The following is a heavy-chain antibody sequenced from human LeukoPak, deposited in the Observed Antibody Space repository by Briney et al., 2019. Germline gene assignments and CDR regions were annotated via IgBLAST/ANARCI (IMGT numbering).Heavy chain of an antibody. CDR3: AKDDYYGSGCYPRYFDL. CDR2: IGTTGTT. D-gene: IGHD3-10*01. J-gene: IGHJ2*01. CDR1: GLTFSNYD. Sequence: GGSLRLSCAASGLTFSNYDLNWVRQAPGKGLEWDSGIGTTGTTFYADSVKGRFTISRDNAKNSLYLQMNSLRAEDTALYYCAKDDYYGSGCYPRYFDLWGRGTLVTVSS. V-gene: IGHV3-69-1*01.